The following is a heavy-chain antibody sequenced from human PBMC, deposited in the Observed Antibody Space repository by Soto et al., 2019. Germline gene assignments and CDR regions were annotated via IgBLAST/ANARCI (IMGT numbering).Heavy chain of an antibody. CDR2: IYYSGST. CDR1: GGSISSYY. Sequence: ASETLSLTCTVSGGSISSYYWSWIRQPPGKGLEWIGYIYYSGSTNYNPSLKSRVTISVDTSKNQFSLKLSSVTAADTAVYFCASHPNGLMGYFDYWGQGTLVTVSS. D-gene: IGHD3-16*01. J-gene: IGHJ4*02. CDR3: ASHPNGLMGYFDY. V-gene: IGHV4-59*01.